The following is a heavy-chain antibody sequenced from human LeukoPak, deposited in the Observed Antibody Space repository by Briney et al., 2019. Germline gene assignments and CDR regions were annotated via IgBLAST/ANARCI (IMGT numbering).Heavy chain of an antibody. V-gene: IGHV1-69*13. CDR1: GGTFSSYD. CDR3: ARDGLLFNRDYGMDV. CDR2: ITPMFGTP. D-gene: IGHD2-2*01. J-gene: IGHJ6*02. Sequence: VASVKVSCKASGGTFSSYDISWVRQAPGQGLEWMGGITPMFGTPNYAQKFQGRVTITADESTSTAYMELSSLRSEDTAVYYCARDGLLFNRDYGMDVWGQGTTVTVSS.